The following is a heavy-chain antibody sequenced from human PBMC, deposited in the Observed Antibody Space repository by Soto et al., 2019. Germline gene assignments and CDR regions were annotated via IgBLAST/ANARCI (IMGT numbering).Heavy chain of an antibody. D-gene: IGHD6-13*01. CDR1: GGIFSNYG. J-gene: IGHJ6*02. CDR2: IIPIFGTA. CDR3: ARVSGYSSSYIRRSDYYYGMDV. V-gene: IGHV1-69*13. Sequence: SVKVSCKASGGIFSNYGFSWVRQAPGQGLEWMGGIIPIFGTANYAQKFQGRVTITADESTSTAYMELSSLRSEDTAVYYCARVSGYSSSYIRRSDYYYGMDVWGQGTTVTVSS.